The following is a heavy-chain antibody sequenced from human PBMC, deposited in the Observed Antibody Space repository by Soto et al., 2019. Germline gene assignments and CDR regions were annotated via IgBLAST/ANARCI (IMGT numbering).Heavy chain of an antibody. D-gene: IGHD6-13*01. Sequence: EVQLVESGGGLVQPGGSLRLSCAASGFTLSSYNMNWVRQAPGKGLEWVSYISGSSDTIYYADSVKGRFTISRDNAKNSLYLQRDSLREEDTAVYYCAGDHGGSTWFVGIYYYSGVDVWGQGTPVTVSS. CDR3: AGDHGGSTWFVGIYYYSGVDV. CDR2: ISGSSDTI. CDR1: GFTLSSYN. V-gene: IGHV3-48*02. J-gene: IGHJ6*02.